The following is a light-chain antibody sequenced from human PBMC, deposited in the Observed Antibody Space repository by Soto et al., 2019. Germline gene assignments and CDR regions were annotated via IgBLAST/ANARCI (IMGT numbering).Light chain of an antibody. CDR2: EVS. J-gene: IGLJ3*02. CDR1: SSDVGAYKY. V-gene: IGLV2-8*01. Sequence: QPVLTQPPSASGSPGQSATISCTGTSSDVGAYKYVSWYQQYPGKAPKLMIYEVSKRPSGVPDRFSGSKSGNTASLTVSGLQAEDEADYYCTSYVGSNIWVFGGGTKLTVL. CDR3: TSYVGSNIWV.